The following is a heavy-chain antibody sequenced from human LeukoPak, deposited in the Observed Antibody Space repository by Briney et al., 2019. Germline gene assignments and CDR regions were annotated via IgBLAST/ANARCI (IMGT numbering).Heavy chain of an antibody. CDR3: AREQGITMIVVDSSFDY. Sequence: GASVKVSCKASGYAFTSYYMHWVRQAPGQGLEWMGIINPSGGSTSYAQKFQGRVTMTRDTSTSTVYMELSSLRSEDTAVYYCAREQGITMIVVDSSFDYWGQGTLVTVSS. V-gene: IGHV1-46*01. D-gene: IGHD3-22*01. CDR1: GYAFTSYY. CDR2: INPSGGST. J-gene: IGHJ4*02.